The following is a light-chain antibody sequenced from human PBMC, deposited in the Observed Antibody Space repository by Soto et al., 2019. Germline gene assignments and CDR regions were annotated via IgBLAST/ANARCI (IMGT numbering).Light chain of an antibody. CDR1: SSDVGGYNY. CDR3: SSYTSSNTLI. CDR2: EVT. V-gene: IGLV2-14*01. J-gene: IGLJ2*01. Sequence: QSVLTQPASVSGSPGQSITISCTGTSSDVGGYNYVSWYQQYPGKAPKVMIYEVTNRPSGVSNRFSGSKSGNTASLTISGLQAEDDADYYCSSYTSSNTLIFGGGTKVTVL.